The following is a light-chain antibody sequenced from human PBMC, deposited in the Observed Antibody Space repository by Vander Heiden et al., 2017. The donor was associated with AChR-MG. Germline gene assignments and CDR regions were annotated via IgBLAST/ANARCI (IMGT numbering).Light chain of an antibody. CDR3: QHRDSTPLT. CDR2: ATS. V-gene: IGKV1-39*01. Sequence: DIQMTQSPSSLSASVGDRVTITCRAGQSISSYLNWYQQKPGKAPELLIYATSSLQSGVPSRFSGSGSGTDFTLTISRLQPEDFATYYCQHRDSTPLTFGGGTKVEIK. J-gene: IGKJ4*01. CDR1: QSISSY.